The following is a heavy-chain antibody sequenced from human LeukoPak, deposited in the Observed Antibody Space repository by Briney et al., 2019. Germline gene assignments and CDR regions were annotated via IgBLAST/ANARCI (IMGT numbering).Heavy chain of an antibody. D-gene: IGHD2/OR15-2a*01. V-gene: IGHV4-61*02. CDR3: ARERGHFNWFDP. J-gene: IGHJ5*02. CDR2: IYTSGST. Sequence: SETLSLTCTVSGGSISSGSYYWSWIRQPAGKGPEWIGRIYTSGSTNYNPSLKSRVTISVDTSKNQFSLKLSSVTAADTAVYYCARERGHFNWFDPWGQGTLVTVSS. CDR1: GGSISSGSYY.